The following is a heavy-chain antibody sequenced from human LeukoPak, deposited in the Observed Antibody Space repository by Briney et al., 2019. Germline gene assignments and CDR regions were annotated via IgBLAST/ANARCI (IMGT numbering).Heavy chain of an antibody. CDR3: ARGYYDFWSGYSSGGI. J-gene: IGHJ4*02. CDR1: GGTFSSYA. Sequence: SVKVSCKASGGTFSSYAISWVRQAPGQGPEWMGGIIPIFGTANYAQKFQGRVTITTDESTNTAYMELSSLRSEDTAVYYCARGYYDFWSGYSSGGIWGQGTLVTVSS. V-gene: IGHV1-69*05. D-gene: IGHD3-3*01. CDR2: IIPIFGTA.